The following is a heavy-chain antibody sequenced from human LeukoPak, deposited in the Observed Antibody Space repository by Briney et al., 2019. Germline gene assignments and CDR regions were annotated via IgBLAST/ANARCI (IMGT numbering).Heavy chain of an antibody. CDR1: GYSINNYY. Sequence: PSETLSLTCTVSGYSINNYYWSWIRQPPGKGLEWIGYVSYSGTPDYHPSLKSRITISLDTSRNQFSLQLNSVTAADTAVYYCARQKWDRLTYYYYGMDVWGQGTTVTVSS. V-gene: IGHV4-59*08. D-gene: IGHD1-26*01. CDR2: VSYSGTP. J-gene: IGHJ6*02. CDR3: ARQKWDRLTYYYYGMDV.